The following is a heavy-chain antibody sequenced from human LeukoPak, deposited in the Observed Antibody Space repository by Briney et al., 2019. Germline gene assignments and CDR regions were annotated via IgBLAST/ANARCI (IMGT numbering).Heavy chain of an antibody. Sequence: GGSLRLSCAASGFTFSSYEMSWVRQAPGKGLEWVSYISSSGSTIYYADSVKGRFTISRDNAENSLYLQMNSLRAEDTAVYYCARQTVAGTFFDYWGQGTLVTVPS. CDR1: GFTFSSYE. CDR2: ISSSGSTI. D-gene: IGHD6-19*01. V-gene: IGHV3-48*03. J-gene: IGHJ4*02. CDR3: ARQTVAGTFFDY.